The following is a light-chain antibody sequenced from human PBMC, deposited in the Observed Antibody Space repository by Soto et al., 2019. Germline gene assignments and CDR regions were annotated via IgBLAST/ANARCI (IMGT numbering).Light chain of an antibody. Sequence: DIQMTQSPSTLSASVGDRVVITCRASQIITTWLAWYQQKPGNAPKLLIYDASSLESGVPSRFSGSGSGTEFTLTISRLQPDDFATYYCQQYNDYWTFGQGTKVDSK. CDR3: QQYNDYWT. V-gene: IGKV1-5*01. CDR1: QIITTW. J-gene: IGKJ1*01. CDR2: DAS.